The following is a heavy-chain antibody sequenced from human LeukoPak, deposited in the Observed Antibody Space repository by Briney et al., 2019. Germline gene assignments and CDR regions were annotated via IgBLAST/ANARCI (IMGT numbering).Heavy chain of an antibody. D-gene: IGHD4-17*01. Sequence: GGSLRPSCAASGFTFSSYSMNWVRRAPGKGLEWVSYISSSSSTIYYADSVKGRFTISRDNAKNSLYLQMNSLRAEDTAVYYCARDTGDYNAFDIWGQGTMVTVSS. V-gene: IGHV3-48*01. J-gene: IGHJ3*02. CDR3: ARDTGDYNAFDI. CDR1: GFTFSSYS. CDR2: ISSSSSTI.